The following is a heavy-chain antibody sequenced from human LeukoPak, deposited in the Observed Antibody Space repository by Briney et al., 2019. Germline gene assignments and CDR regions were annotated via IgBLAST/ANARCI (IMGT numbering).Heavy chain of an antibody. CDR2: ISSSGNYI. Sequence: GGSLRLSCAASGFIFSSYSMNWVRQAPGKGLEWASSISSSGNYIYYADSVKGRFTISRDNAKNSLYLQMNSLRDEDTAVYYCARGGGSGGSTFYYFYYYYMDVWGKGTTVTVSS. CDR1: GFIFSSYS. CDR3: ARGGGSGGSTFYYFYYYYMDV. V-gene: IGHV3-21*01. J-gene: IGHJ6*03. D-gene: IGHD2-15*01.